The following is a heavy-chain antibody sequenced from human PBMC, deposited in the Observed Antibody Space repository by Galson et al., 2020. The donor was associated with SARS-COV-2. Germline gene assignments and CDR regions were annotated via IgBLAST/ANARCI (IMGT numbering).Heavy chain of an antibody. CDR2: ISYDGSNK. V-gene: IGHV3-30-3*01. J-gene: IGHJ6*02. Sequence: QAGGSLRLSCAASGFTLTSYAMHWVRQAPGKGLEWVAVISYDGSNKYYADSVKGRFTISRDNSKNTLYLQMNSLRAEETAVYYCVGDRGGEYYYGMDVWGQGTTVTVSS. CDR3: VGDRGGEYYYGMDV. CDR1: GFTLTSYA. D-gene: IGHD3-10*01.